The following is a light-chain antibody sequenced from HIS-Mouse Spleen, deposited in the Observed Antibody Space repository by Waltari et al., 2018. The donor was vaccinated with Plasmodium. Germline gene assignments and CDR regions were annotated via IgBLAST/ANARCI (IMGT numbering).Light chain of an antibody. Sequence: QSALTQPASVSGSPGQSITISCTGTSSDVGRYILVSWYQQHPGKAPKLMIYEGSKRPSGVSNRFSGSKSGNTASLTISGLQAEDEADYYCCSYAGSSTYVFGTGTKVTVL. CDR1: SSDVGRYIL. V-gene: IGLV2-23*01. CDR2: EGS. CDR3: CSYAGSSTYV. J-gene: IGLJ1*01.